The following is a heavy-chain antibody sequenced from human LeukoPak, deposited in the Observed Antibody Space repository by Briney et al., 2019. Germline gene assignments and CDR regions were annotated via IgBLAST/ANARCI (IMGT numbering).Heavy chain of an antibody. D-gene: IGHD6-25*01. J-gene: IGHJ4*02. CDR2: ISGSGDST. V-gene: IGHV3-23*01. CDR1: GFTFSNSA. Sequence: GSLRLSCAASGFTFSNSAMTWVRPAPRKGLEWGSTISGSGDSTYYADCVKGRVTISRDNYKNTLYLQMNSLRAEGTAVYYCVKRDSGTWYFDCWGQGTLVTVSS. CDR3: VKRDSGTWYFDC.